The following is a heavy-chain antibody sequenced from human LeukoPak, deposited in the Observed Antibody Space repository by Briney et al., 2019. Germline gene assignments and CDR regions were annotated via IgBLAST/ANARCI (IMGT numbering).Heavy chain of an antibody. J-gene: IGHJ4*02. D-gene: IGHD6-13*01. CDR1: GGTFSSYA. CDR3: ARDWSTGIAAAGTDFDD. V-gene: IGHV1-69*04. Sequence: GASVTGSCKASGGTFSSYAISWVRQAPGQGLEWMGRIIPILGIANYAQKFQGRVTITADKSTSTAYMELSSLRSEDTAVYYCARDWSTGIAAAGTDFDDWGQGSLVTVSS. CDR2: IIPILGIA.